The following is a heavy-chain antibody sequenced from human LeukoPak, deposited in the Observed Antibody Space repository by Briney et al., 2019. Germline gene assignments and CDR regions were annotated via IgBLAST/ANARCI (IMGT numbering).Heavy chain of an antibody. CDR2: ISSSSSYI. CDR3: AREQYSSSWSDYYYYYGMDV. J-gene: IGHJ6*04. CDR1: GFTFSSYS. D-gene: IGHD6-13*01. Sequence: GGSLRLSCAASGFTFSSYSMNWVRQAPGKGVEWVSSISSSSSYIYYADSVKGRFTISRDNAKNSLYLQMNSLRAEDTAVYYCAREQYSSSWSDYYYYYGMDVWGKGTTVTVSS. V-gene: IGHV3-21*01.